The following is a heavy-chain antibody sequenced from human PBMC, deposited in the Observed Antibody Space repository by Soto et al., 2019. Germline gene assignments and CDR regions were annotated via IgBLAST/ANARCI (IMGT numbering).Heavy chain of an antibody. J-gene: IGHJ6*02. CDR3: AKGGLMGSSPYYHYCMDV. V-gene: IGHV3-23*01. CDR1: GFTFSSYA. D-gene: IGHD6-6*01. Sequence: GGSLRLSCAASGFTFSSYAMSWVRQAPGKGLEWVSAISGSGGSTYYADAVKGRFTISRDNSKNTLYLQMNSLRAEDTAVYYCAKGGLMGSSPYYHYCMDVWCPGTTVTLS. CDR2: ISGSGGST.